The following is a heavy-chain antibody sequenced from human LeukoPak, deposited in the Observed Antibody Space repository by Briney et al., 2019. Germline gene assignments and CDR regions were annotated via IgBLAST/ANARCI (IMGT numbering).Heavy chain of an antibody. CDR2: IYYSGNT. D-gene: IGHD6-6*01. V-gene: IGHV4-59*08. Sequence: SETLSLTCAVAAGSISSYYWRWIRQPPGKGLEWIGYIYYSGNTNYNPSLKSRVTISVDTSKNQFSLKLSSVTAEDTAVYYCARHSSSYTFNYCDPWGQGALVTVSS. J-gene: IGHJ5*02. CDR3: ARHSSSYTFNYCDP. CDR1: AGSISSYY.